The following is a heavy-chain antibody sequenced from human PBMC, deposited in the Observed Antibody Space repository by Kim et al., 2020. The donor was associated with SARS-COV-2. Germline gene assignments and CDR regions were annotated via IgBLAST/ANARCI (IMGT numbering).Heavy chain of an antibody. V-gene: IGHV3-48*04. D-gene: IGHD6-19*01. CDR1: GFTFSSYS. CDR2: ISSSSSTI. Sequence: GGSLRLSCAASGFTFSSYSMNWVRQAPGKGLEWVSYISSSSSTIYYADSVKGRFTISRDNAKNSLYLQMNSLRAEDTAVYYCAREYSSGWYSRFDPWGQGTLVTVSS. CDR3: AREYSSGWYSRFDP. J-gene: IGHJ5*02.